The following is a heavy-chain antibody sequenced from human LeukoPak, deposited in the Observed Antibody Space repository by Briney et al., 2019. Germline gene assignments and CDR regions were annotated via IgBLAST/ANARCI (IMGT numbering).Heavy chain of an antibody. Sequence: SETLSLTCTVSGGSISSYYWSWIRQPPGKGLEWIGYIYYSGSTNYNPSLKSRVTISVDTSKNQFSLKLSSVTAADTAVYFCARGKYQLLYDVFDIWGQGTMVTVSS. V-gene: IGHV4-59*01. CDR1: GGSISSYY. J-gene: IGHJ3*02. CDR3: ARGKYQLLYDVFDI. D-gene: IGHD2-2*02. CDR2: IYYSGST.